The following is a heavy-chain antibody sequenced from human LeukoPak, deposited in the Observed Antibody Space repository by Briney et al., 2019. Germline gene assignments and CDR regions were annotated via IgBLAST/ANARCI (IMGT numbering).Heavy chain of an antibody. CDR2: INHSGST. Sequence: PSETLSLTCAVYGGSFSGYYWSWIRQPPGKGLEWIGEINHSGSTNYNPSLKSRVTISVDTSKNQFSLKLSSVTAADTAVYYCASWTYYYDSSGYRRAHFDYWGQGTLVTVSS. CDR1: GGSFSGYY. J-gene: IGHJ4*02. CDR3: ASWTYYYDSSGYRRAHFDY. D-gene: IGHD3-22*01. V-gene: IGHV4-34*01.